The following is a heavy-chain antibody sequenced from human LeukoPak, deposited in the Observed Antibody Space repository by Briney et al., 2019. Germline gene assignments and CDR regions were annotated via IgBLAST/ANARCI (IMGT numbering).Heavy chain of an antibody. D-gene: IGHD2-15*01. V-gene: IGHV1-18*01. J-gene: IGHJ4*02. CDR2: ISAYNGNT. CDR3: ARDFRYCSGGSCYSALDY. Sequence: GASVKVSCKASGYTFTSYGISWVRQAPGQGLEWMGWISAYNGNTNYAQKFQGRVTMTRDTSISTAYMELSRLRSDDTAVYYCARDFRYCSGGSCYSALDYWGQGTLVTVSS. CDR1: GYTFTSYG.